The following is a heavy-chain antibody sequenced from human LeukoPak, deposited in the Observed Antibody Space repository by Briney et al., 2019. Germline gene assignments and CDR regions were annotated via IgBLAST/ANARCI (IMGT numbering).Heavy chain of an antibody. V-gene: IGHV3-30*14. CDR3: ARDRAGSGTTFDY. CDR1: GFTFSSYA. J-gene: IGHJ4*02. Sequence: GGSLRLSCAASGFTFSSYAMHWVRQAPGKGLEWVAVISYDGSNKYYADSVKGRFTISRDNSKNTVYLQMNSLTAEDTAVYYCARDRAGSGTTFDYWGQGTLVTVSS. D-gene: IGHD3-10*01. CDR2: ISYDGSNK.